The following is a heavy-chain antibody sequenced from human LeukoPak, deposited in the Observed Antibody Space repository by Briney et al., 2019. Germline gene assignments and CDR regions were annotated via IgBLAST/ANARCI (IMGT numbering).Heavy chain of an antibody. V-gene: IGHV1-69*13. Sequence: ASVKVSCKASGGTFNRFAISWVRQAPGQGLEWMGGIITFFGTTNYAQNFQGRVTITADESTRTAYMELSSLRSEDTAVYYCAKCSTYYYDSSAYYLDGFDIWGQGTMVTVSS. CDR2: IITFFGTT. D-gene: IGHD3-22*01. J-gene: IGHJ3*02. CDR3: AKCSTYYYDSSAYYLDGFDI. CDR1: GGTFNRFA.